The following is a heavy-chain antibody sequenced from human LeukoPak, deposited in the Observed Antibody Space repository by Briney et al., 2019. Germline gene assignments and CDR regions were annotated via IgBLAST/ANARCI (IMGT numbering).Heavy chain of an antibody. CDR2: IHPDGST. CDR1: GGSFNGYY. V-gene: IGHV4-34*01. D-gene: IGHD5-24*01. Sequence: SETLSLTCAVYGGSFNGYYWTWIRQPPGKGLEWIGEIHPDGSTTYKPSLESRVTISVDTSKNQFSLRLSSLTAADTAVYFCARGGDGYKTGNYWGQGTLVTVSS. CDR3: ARGGDGYKTGNY. J-gene: IGHJ4*02.